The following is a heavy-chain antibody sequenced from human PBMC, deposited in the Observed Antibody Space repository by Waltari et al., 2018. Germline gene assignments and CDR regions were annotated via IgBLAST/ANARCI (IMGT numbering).Heavy chain of an antibody. CDR3: ARILCDGSKCYNGLDV. Sequence: VQLVESGGGVIQSGGSLRLSCAASGFMFGHHWMPWVRQAPGKGLEWVANIKQDGTEKIYVDSVKGRFTILRDNAKNSLFLQMNSLRADDTGVYYCARILCDGSKCYNGLDVWGQGTAVTVSS. J-gene: IGHJ6*02. CDR1: GFMFGHHW. V-gene: IGHV3-7*01. D-gene: IGHD3-10*01. CDR2: IKQDGTEK.